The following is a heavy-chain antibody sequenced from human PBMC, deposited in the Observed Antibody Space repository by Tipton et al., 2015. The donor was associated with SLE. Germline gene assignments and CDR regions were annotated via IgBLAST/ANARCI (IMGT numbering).Heavy chain of an antibody. CDR1: GGSVSSGSYY. CDR2: IYYSGST. D-gene: IGHD6-19*01. J-gene: IGHJ6*02. CDR3: ARDSVAGSGMDV. V-gene: IGHV4-61*01. Sequence: TLSLTCTVSGGSVSSGSYYWSWIRQPPGKGLEWIGYIYYSGSTNYNPSLKSRVTISVDTSKNQFSLKLSSVTAADTAVYYCARDSVAGSGMDVWGQGTTVIVSS.